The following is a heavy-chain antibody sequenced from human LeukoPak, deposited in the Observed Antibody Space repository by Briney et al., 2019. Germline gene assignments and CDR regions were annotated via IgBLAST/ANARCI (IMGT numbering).Heavy chain of an antibody. CDR2: ISTSSLYI. D-gene: IGHD3-22*01. Sequence: GGSLRLSCAASGFTVSSNYMSWVRQAPGKGLEWVSSISTSSLYIYYADSLKGRFTISRDNAKNSLYLQMNSLRAEDTAVYYCARGAMYYYDSSGGDYWGQGTLVTVSS. V-gene: IGHV3-21*01. CDR1: GFTVSSNY. CDR3: ARGAMYYYDSSGGDY. J-gene: IGHJ4*02.